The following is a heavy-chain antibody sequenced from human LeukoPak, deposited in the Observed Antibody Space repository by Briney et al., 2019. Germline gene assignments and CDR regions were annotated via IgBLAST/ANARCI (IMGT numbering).Heavy chain of an antibody. Sequence: GASVKISCKGSGYSFTSYWISWVRQMPGKGLEWMGRIDPSDSYTNYSPSFQGHVTISADKSISTAYLQWSSLKASDTAMYYCAAVDQLLSDWFDPWGQGTLVTVSS. CDR2: IDPSDSYT. D-gene: IGHD2-2*01. CDR3: AAVDQLLSDWFDP. V-gene: IGHV5-10-1*01. J-gene: IGHJ5*02. CDR1: GYSFTSYW.